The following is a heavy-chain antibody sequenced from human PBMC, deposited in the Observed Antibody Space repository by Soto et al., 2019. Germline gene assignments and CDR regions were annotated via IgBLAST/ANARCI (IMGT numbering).Heavy chain of an antibody. CDR1: GLTCSSYT. V-gene: IGHV3-48*01. CDR3: SRDRKITWSWWFDP. Sequence: PGGSLRLSCAAAGLTCSSYTMNWVRQAPGKGLEWVSYISSSSSTTYYPDSVKGRCTIARDKAKNSLYLQMNSLRAEDTAVYYCSRDRKITWSWWFDPWGQGTLVTVSS. J-gene: IGHJ5*02. D-gene: IGHD3-16*01. CDR2: ISSSSSTT.